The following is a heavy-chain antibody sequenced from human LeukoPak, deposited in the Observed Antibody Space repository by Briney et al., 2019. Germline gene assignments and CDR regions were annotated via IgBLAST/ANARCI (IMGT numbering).Heavy chain of an antibody. V-gene: IGHV3-23*01. CDR3: AIMHGYYDGSGYWVQ. Sequence: GGSLRLSXAXSGFTFSSYAMSWVRQAPGKGLEWVSFISPSADRTSNADSVEGRFTISRDNPMNTLYLQMNSLRDEDTAVYYCAIMHGYYDGSGYWVQWGQGTLVTVSS. D-gene: IGHD3-22*01. J-gene: IGHJ4*02. CDR2: ISPSADRT. CDR1: GFTFSSYA.